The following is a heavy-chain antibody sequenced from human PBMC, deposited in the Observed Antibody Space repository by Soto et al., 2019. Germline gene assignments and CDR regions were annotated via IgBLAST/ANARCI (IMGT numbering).Heavy chain of an antibody. D-gene: IGHD4-17*01. Sequence: VQLVQSGAEVKKPGSSVRVSCKASGGTFSTYAITWVRQAPGQGLEWMGGIIPISGLGKYAQKFQGRITITADEFTGPAQHELSNPRSEDTALYYFAGVVNDYGDYAFEYWGQGTLVTVSS. CDR1: GGTFSTYA. CDR2: IIPISGLG. J-gene: IGHJ4*02. V-gene: IGHV1-69*01. CDR3: AGVVNDYGDYAFEY.